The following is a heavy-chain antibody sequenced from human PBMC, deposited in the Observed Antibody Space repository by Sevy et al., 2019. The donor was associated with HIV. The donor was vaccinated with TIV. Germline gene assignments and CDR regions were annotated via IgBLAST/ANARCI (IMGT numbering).Heavy chain of an antibody. J-gene: IGHJ4*02. V-gene: IGHV3-21*01. D-gene: IGHD6-19*01. CDR3: ARDPGIAVAGTVY. CDR2: ISSSSSYI. Sequence: GGSLRLTCAASGFTFSSYSMNWVRQAPGKGLEWVSSISSSSSYIYYADSVKGRFTISRDNAKNSLYLQMNSLRAEDTAVYYCARDPGIAVAGTVYWAQGTLVTVSS. CDR1: GFTFSSYS.